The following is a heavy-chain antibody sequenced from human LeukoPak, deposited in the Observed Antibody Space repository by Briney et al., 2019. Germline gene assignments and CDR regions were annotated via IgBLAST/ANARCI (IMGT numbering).Heavy chain of an antibody. D-gene: IGHD5-12*01. V-gene: IGHV4-4*09. J-gene: IGHJ4*02. Sequence: SETLSLTCTVSGGSISSYYWSWIRQPPGKGLEWIGYIYASGSTNYNPSLKSRVTISIDTSKNQFSLGLSSVTAADTAVYYCARRGTWQGYDYWGQGTLVTVSS. CDR3: ARRGTWQGYDY. CDR1: GGSISSYY. CDR2: IYASGST.